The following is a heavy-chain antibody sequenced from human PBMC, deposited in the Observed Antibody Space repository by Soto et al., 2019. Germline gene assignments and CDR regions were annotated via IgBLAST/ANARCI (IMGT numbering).Heavy chain of an antibody. J-gene: IGHJ3*02. CDR2: IYYSGST. V-gene: IGHV4-31*03. CDR1: GGSISSGGYY. Sequence: SETLSLTCTVSGGSISSGGYYWSWIRQHPGKGLEWIGYIYYSGSTYYNPSLKSRVTISVDTSKNQFSLKLSSVTAADTAVYYCARGRQAYCGGDCYSGAFDIWGQGTMVTVSS. D-gene: IGHD2-21*02. CDR3: ARGRQAYCGGDCYSGAFDI.